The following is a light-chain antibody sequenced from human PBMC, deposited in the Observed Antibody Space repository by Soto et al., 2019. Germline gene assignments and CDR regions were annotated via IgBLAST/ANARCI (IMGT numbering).Light chain of an antibody. CDR2: GAS. Sequence: DIQMTQSPSSLSASVGDRVALTCRASQNIGNYLSWYAQKPGKAPKLLIYGASSLQSGVPSRFSGRGSGTHFTLTISSLQTEDFATYYCQQSDSIPFTFGQGTKLEMK. CDR1: QNIGNY. J-gene: IGKJ2*01. CDR3: QQSDSIPFT. V-gene: IGKV1-39*01.